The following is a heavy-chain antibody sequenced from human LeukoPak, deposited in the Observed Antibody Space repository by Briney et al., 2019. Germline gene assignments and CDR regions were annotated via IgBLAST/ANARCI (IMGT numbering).Heavy chain of an antibody. D-gene: IGHD6-13*01. Sequence: GGSLRLSCAASGFTFSSYSMNWVRQAPGKGLEWVSAISGSGGSTYYADSVKGRFTISRDNSKNTLYLQMNSLRAEDTAVYYCAKDMGRRSIAVDGPKYRSAWYLDYWGQGTLVTVSS. CDR2: ISGSGGST. CDR1: GFTFSSYS. J-gene: IGHJ4*02. CDR3: AKDMGRRSIAVDGPKYRSAWYLDY. V-gene: IGHV3-23*01.